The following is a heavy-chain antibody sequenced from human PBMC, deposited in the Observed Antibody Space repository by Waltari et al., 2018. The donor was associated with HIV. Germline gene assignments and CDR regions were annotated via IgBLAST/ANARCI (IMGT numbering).Heavy chain of an antibody. J-gene: IGHJ4*02. CDR1: GFPFSSYA. CDR2: IWHDANNQ. Sequence: QVQLVESGGGVVQPGKSLRLSCAASGFPFSSYAMTWVRQAPGKGWEWVAVIWHDANNQYYADSVQGRFTISRDNSKNTLYLQMNSLRAEDTALYYCARDSPAFSRGTEELDYWGQGTLVTVSS. CDR3: ARDSPAFSRGTEELDY. V-gene: IGHV3-33*01. D-gene: IGHD2-2*01.